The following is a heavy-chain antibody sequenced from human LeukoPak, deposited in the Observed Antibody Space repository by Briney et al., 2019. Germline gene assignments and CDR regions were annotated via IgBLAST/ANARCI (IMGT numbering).Heavy chain of an antibody. Sequence: SETLSLTCTVSGGSVSSSDYYWGWIRQPPGKGLEWIGSINYSGNTYYNPSLKNRVTISVDTSKNQFSLKLSSVTAADTAVYYCAREPVRGVIFYYFDYWGQGTLVTVSS. J-gene: IGHJ4*02. CDR1: GGSVSSSDYY. V-gene: IGHV4-39*01. D-gene: IGHD3-10*01. CDR2: INYSGNT. CDR3: AREPVRGVIFYYFDY.